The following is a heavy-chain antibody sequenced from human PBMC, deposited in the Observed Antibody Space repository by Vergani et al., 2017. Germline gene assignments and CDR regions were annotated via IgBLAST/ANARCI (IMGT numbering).Heavy chain of an antibody. CDR3: AGDTHSWQRADR. D-gene: IGHD6-13*01. V-gene: IGHV4-59*02. CDR2: LSTTGGA. CDR1: GVSVTDYN. J-gene: IGHJ5*02. Sequence: QVNLQESGPGLVKPSETLSLTCHVFGVSVTDYNCNWIRQAPGKGLEGIGSLSTTGGATHASHNPSLKSRVSISVDTSKRRFSLRLTSVTAADSAIYYCAGDTHSWQRADRWGQGLLVSVSS.